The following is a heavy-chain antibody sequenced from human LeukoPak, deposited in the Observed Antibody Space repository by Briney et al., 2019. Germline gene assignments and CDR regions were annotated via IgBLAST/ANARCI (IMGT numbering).Heavy chain of an antibody. CDR3: ARATGIAAAGIVDAFDV. D-gene: IGHD6-25*01. J-gene: IGHJ3*01. V-gene: IGHV4-34*01. Sequence: PSETLSLTCAVYGGSFSGYYWSWIRQPPGKGLEWIGEINHSGSTNYNPSLKSRVTISVDTSKNQFSLNLISMTAADTAVYYCARATGIAAAGIVDAFDVWGQGTMVTVSS. CDR1: GGSFSGYY. CDR2: INHSGST.